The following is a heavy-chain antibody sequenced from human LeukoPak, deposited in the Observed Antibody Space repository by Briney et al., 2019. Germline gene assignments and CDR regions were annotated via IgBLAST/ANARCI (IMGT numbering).Heavy chain of an antibody. Sequence: SETLSLTCTVSGASISSSSYNWGWIRQPPGKGLEWIGSIHYSGTTYYSTSLKSRVTIPVDTSKKQVSLRLRSVTAADTAVYFCARDLAAAGNDFWGQGTLVTVSP. CDR3: ARDLAAAGNDF. J-gene: IGHJ4*02. CDR2: IHYSGTT. CDR1: GASISSSSYN. V-gene: IGHV4-39*07. D-gene: IGHD6-25*01.